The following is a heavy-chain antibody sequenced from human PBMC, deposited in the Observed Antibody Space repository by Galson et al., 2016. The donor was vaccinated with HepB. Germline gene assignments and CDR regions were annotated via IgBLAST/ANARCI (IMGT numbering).Heavy chain of an antibody. D-gene: IGHD5-12*01. J-gene: IGHJ5*02. CDR2: IIPIFGTA. CDR1: GGTFSSYV. Sequence: SVKVSCKASGGTFSSYVISWVRQAPGQGLEWVGGIIPIFGTANHAQKFQGRVTITADKSTSTAYMELSSLRSEDTAVYYCAREVGYTGYDLDSSWFDPWGQGTLVIVSS. V-gene: IGHV1-69*06. CDR3: AREVGYTGYDLDSSWFDP.